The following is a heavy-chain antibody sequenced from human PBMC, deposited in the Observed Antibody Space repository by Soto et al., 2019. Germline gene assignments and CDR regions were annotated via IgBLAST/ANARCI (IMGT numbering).Heavy chain of an antibody. V-gene: IGHV1-8*01. J-gene: IGHJ4*02. CDR3: ARGHTAEEREYSSSDN. Sequence: SVKVSFKASSYTFSSYDINWVRQAPGQGLEWMGWMNPNSGNTGYAQRFQGRVTMTRNTYISTAYMELSSLRSEDTAVYYCARGHTAEEREYSSSDNWGQGTLVTVS. D-gene: IGHD6-6*01. CDR2: MNPNSGNT. CDR1: SYTFSSYD.